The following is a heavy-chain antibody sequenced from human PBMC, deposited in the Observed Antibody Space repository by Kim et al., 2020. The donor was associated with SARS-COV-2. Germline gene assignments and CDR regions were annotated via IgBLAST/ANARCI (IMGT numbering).Heavy chain of an antibody. CDR1: GFTFSSCA. CDR3: AGDPWSRLRGLTYSYYGMDD. CDR2: ISYDGSNK. V-gene: IGHV3-30-3*01. J-gene: IGHJ6*02. D-gene: IGHD3-10*01. Sequence: GGSLRHSCAASGFTFSSCAIHWVRQAPGKGLEWVAVISYDGSNKNYADSVKGRFTISRDNSKNTLYLQMNSLRAEDTALYYCAGDPWSRLRGLTYSYYGMDDWGQGATVPVSS.